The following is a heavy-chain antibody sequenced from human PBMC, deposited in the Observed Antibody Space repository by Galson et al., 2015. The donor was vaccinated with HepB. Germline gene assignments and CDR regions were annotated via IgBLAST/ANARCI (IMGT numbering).Heavy chain of an antibody. CDR2: ISSNGGST. D-gene: IGHD2-8*02. V-gene: IGHV3-64D*06. CDR1: GFTFSSYA. J-gene: IGHJ3*02. CDR3: VKVRAREVGTGAFDI. Sequence: SLRLSCAASGFTFSSYAMHWVRQAPGKGLEYVSAISSNGGSTYYADSVKGRFTISRDNPKNTLYLQMSSLRAEDTAVYYCVKVRAREVGTGAFDIWGQGTMVTVSS.